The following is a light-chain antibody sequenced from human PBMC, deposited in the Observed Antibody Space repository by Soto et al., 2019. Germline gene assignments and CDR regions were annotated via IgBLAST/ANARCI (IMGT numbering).Light chain of an antibody. J-gene: IGKJ1*01. Sequence: DIQMTQSPFTLSASVGDRVTITCRASQSISSWLAWYQQKPGKAPKLLIYKASTLESGVPSNFSGSGSGTEFTLTISSLQPDDFATYYCQQYNSYRTFGQGTKVDIK. CDR1: QSISSW. V-gene: IGKV1-5*03. CDR3: QQYNSYRT. CDR2: KAS.